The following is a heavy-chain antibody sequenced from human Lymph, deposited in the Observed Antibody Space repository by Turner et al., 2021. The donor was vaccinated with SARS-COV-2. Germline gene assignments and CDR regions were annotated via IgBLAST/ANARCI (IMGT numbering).Heavy chain of an antibody. V-gene: IGHV3-53*04. J-gene: IGHJ6*02. CDR1: GITVSRNY. CDR3: ARDLDTAGGMDV. D-gene: IGHD5-18*01. CDR2: IYSGGSA. Sequence: EVQLLESGGVLVQRGGSLSLSCSASGITVSRNYMGWGRQAPGKVMEWVSVIYSGGSAYYADTVKGRFTISRHNSKNTLYLQMNSLRAEDTAGYYCARDLDTAGGMDVWGQGTTVTVSS.